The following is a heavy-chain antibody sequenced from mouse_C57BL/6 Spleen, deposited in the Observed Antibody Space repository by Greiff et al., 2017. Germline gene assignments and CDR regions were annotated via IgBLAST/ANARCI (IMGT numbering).Heavy chain of an antibody. V-gene: IGHV3-1*01. CDR2: ISYSGST. CDR1: GYSITSGYD. J-gene: IGHJ2*01. CDR3: ARAGYDGYYFDY. Sequence: DVMLVESGPGMVKPSQSLSLTCTVTGYSITSGYDWHWIRHFPGNKLEWMGYISYSGSTNYNPSLKIRISITHDTSKNHFFLKLNSVTTEDTATYYGARAGYDGYYFDYWGQGTTLTVSS. D-gene: IGHD2-2*01.